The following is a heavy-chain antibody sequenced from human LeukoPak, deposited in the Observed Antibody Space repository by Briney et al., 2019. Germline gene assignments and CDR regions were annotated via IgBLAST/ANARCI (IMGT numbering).Heavy chain of an antibody. CDR2: IRYDGSNK. J-gene: IGHJ4*02. CDR1: GFTFSSYG. V-gene: IGHV3-30*02. D-gene: IGHD6-13*01. Sequence: PGGSLRLSCAASGFTFSSYGMHWVRQAPGKGLEWVAFIRYDGSNKYYVDSVKGRFTISRDNSKNTLYLQMNSLRAEDTAVYYCASLGYSSSWYRGVVDYWGQGTLVTVSS. CDR3: ASLGYSSSWYRGVVDY.